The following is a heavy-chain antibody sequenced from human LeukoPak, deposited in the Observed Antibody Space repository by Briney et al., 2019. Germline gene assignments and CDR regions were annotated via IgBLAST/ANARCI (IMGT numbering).Heavy chain of an antibody. CDR1: GGSISSGGYS. Sequence: PSQTLSLTCAVSGGSISSGGYSWSWIRQPPGKGLEWIGYIYHSGSTYYNPSLKSRVTISVDRSKNQFSLKLSSVTAADTAVYYCARLYGSGSYYNYWGQGTLVTVSS. D-gene: IGHD3-10*01. J-gene: IGHJ4*02. V-gene: IGHV4-30-2*01. CDR3: ARLYGSGSYYNY. CDR2: IYHSGST.